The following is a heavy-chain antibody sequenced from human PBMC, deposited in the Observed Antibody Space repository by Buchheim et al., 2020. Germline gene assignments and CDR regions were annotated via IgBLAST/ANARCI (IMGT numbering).Heavy chain of an antibody. CDR1: RFTFSSYA. CDR3: ARDQGYSSSWFDY. CDR2: ISYDGNNK. D-gene: IGHD6-13*01. V-gene: IGHV3-30-3*01. Sequence: QVQLVESGGGVVQPGRSLRLSCAASRFTFSSYAMHWVRQAPGKGLEWVAVISYDGNNKYYADSVKGRFTISRDNSKNTLYMQMNSLRTEDTAVYYCARDQGYSSSWFDYWGQGTL. J-gene: IGHJ4*02.